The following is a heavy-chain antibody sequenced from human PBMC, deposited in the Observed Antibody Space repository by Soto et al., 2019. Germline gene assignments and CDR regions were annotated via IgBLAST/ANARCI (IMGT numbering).Heavy chain of an antibody. D-gene: IGHD3-3*01. CDR1: GFTFSSYA. CDR3: AKDRLEWLTVGPYYYYVDV. Sequence: PGGSLRLSCAASGFTFSSYAMSWVRQAPGKGLEWVSAISGSGGSTYYADSVKGRFTISRDNSKNTLYLQMNSLRAEDTAVYYCAKDRLEWLTVGPYYYYVDVWGKGTTVTVSS. V-gene: IGHV3-23*01. J-gene: IGHJ6*03. CDR2: ISGSGGST.